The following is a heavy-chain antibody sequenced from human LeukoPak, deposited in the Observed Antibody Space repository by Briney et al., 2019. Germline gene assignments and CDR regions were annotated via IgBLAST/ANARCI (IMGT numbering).Heavy chain of an antibody. Sequence: ASVKVSCKASGYTFTSYYMHWVRQAPGQGLEWMGITNPSGGSTSYAQKFQGRVTMTRDTSTSTVYMELSSLRSEDTAVYYCARDLNSGDFWSGYYSHGMDVWGQGTTVTVSS. J-gene: IGHJ6*02. CDR3: ARDLNSGDFWSGYYSHGMDV. V-gene: IGHV1-46*01. D-gene: IGHD3-3*01. CDR2: TNPSGGST. CDR1: GYTFTSYY.